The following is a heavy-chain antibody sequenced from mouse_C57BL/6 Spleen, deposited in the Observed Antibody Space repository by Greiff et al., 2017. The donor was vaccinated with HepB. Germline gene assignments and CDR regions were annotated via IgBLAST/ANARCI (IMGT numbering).Heavy chain of an antibody. Sequence: EVQLQQSGPELVTPGASVKISCKASGYSFTDYNMNWVKQSNGKSLEWIGVINPNYGTTSYNQKFKGKATLTVDQSSSTAYMQLNSLTSEDSAVYYGARRDFITTVPYAMDYWGQGTSVTVSS. D-gene: IGHD1-1*01. J-gene: IGHJ4*01. CDR2: INPNYGTT. V-gene: IGHV1-39*01. CDR1: GYSFTDYN. CDR3: ARRDFITTVPYAMDY.